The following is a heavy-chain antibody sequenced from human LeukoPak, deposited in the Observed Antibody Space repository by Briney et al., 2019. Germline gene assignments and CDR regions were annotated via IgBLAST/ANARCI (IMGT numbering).Heavy chain of an antibody. CDR1: GGSISSSSYY. J-gene: IGHJ4*02. CDR2: IYYSGST. D-gene: IGHD4-23*01. Sequence: SETLSLTRTVSGGSISSSSYYWGWIRQPPGKGLEWIGSIYYSGSTYYNPSLKSRVTISVDTSKNQFSLKLSSVTAADTAVYYCASDYGGNDYWGQGTLVTVSS. V-gene: IGHV4-39*07. CDR3: ASDYGGNDY.